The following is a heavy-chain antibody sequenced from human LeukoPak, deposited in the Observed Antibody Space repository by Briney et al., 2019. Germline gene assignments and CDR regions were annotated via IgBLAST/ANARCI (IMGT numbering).Heavy chain of an antibody. Sequence: MTGGSLRLSCAASGFTFSSYSMNWVRQAPGKGLEWVSSISSSSSYIYYADSVKGRLTISRDNAKNSLYLQMNSLRAEDTAVYYCGRVRHRGPFGYDSSGYYFDYWGQGTLVTVSS. D-gene: IGHD3-22*01. J-gene: IGHJ4*02. CDR3: GRVRHRGPFGYDSSGYYFDY. V-gene: IGHV3-21*01. CDR2: ISSSSSYI. CDR1: GFTFSSYS.